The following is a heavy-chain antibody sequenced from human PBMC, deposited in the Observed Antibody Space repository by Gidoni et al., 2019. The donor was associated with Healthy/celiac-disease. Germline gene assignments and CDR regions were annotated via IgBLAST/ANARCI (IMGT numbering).Heavy chain of an antibody. CDR1: CWSFSVYY. Sequence: QVQLQQWGAGLLKPSDTLSLTCAVYCWSFSVYYWSWIRQPPGKGLEWIGEINHSGSNNYNPYLKSRVTISVDTSKNQFSLKLSSVTAADTAVYYCARGMRGSGTKDFDYWGQGTLVTVSS. V-gene: IGHV4-34*01. CDR2: INHSGSN. CDR3: ARGMRGSGTKDFDY. J-gene: IGHJ4*02. D-gene: IGHD6-19*01.